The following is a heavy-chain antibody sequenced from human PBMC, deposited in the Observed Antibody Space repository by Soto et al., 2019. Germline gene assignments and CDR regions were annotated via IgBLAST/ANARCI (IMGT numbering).Heavy chain of an antibody. J-gene: IGHJ4*02. Sequence: GGSLRLSCAASGFTFSSSWMHWVRQAPGKGLVWVSRINSDGSTTTYADSVKGRFTISRDNAKNTLYLQMNSLRAEDTAVYYCARNQGSASFDYWGQGTLVTVSS. V-gene: IGHV3-74*01. CDR1: GFTFSSSW. CDR2: INSDGSTT. CDR3: ARNQGSASFDY.